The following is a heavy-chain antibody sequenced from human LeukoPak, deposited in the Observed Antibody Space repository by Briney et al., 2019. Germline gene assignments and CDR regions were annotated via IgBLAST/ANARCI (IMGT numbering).Heavy chain of an antibody. CDR1: GFTFSSYG. J-gene: IGHJ5*02. Sequence: PGGSLRLSCAASGFTFSSYGMHWVRQAPGKGLEGMAFIRYEGSNKYYADSEKGRFTISRDNSKNTLYLQMNSERAEDTAVYYCAKDFHGHPPRWFDPWGQGTLVTVPS. CDR3: AKDFHGHPPRWFDP. CDR2: IRYEGSNK. V-gene: IGHV3-30*02. D-gene: IGHD4-17*01.